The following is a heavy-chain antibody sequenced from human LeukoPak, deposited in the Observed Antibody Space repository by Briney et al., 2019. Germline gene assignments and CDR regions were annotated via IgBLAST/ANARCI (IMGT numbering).Heavy chain of an antibody. Sequence: GGSLRLSCAASGFTFSSYAMSWVRQAPGKGLEWVSAISGSGGSTYYADSVKGRFTISRDNSKNTLYLQMNSLRAEDTAVYYCAKDRVCSSTSCPPGFWDYWGQGTLVTVSS. CDR2: ISGSGGST. CDR1: GFTFSSYA. D-gene: IGHD2-2*01. V-gene: IGHV3-23*01. J-gene: IGHJ4*02. CDR3: AKDRVCSSTSCPPGFWDY.